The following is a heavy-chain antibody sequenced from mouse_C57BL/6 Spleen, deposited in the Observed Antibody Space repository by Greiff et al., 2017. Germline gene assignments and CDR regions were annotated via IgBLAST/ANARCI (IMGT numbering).Heavy chain of an antibody. CDR3: VRQALYDYDVGPFDY. D-gene: IGHD2-4*01. Sequence: EVQVVESGGGLVQPKGSLKLSCAASGFSFNTYAMNWVRQAPGKGSEWVARIRSKSNNYATYYADAVKDRFTISRDDSESMLYLQMNNLKTEATAMYYCVRQALYDYDVGPFDYWGQGTTLTVSS. V-gene: IGHV10-1*01. J-gene: IGHJ2*01. CDR1: GFSFNTYA. CDR2: IRSKSNNYAT.